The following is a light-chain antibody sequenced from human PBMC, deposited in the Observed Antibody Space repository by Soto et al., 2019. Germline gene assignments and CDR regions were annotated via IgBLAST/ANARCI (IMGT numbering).Light chain of an antibody. Sequence: QSALTQPASVSGSPGQSITISCSGTTNDIGTYNYVSWYQHHPGKVPKVIIYEVRNRPSGVSNRFSGSKSGNTASLTISGLQPEDEADYYCCSYTISATIVFGGGTKVTVL. CDR2: EVR. CDR3: CSYTISATIV. CDR1: TNDIGTYNY. J-gene: IGLJ3*02. V-gene: IGLV2-14*01.